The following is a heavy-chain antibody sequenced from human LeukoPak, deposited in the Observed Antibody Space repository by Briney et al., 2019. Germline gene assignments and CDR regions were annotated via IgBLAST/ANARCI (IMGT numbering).Heavy chain of an antibody. CDR3: ARDRHYDILTGYWGFMDV. J-gene: IGHJ6*03. CDR2: IYTSGST. Sequence: PSETLSLTCTVSGGSISSGSYYWSWIRQPAGKGLEWIGRIYTSGSTNYNPSLKSRVTISVDTSKNRFSLKLSSVTAADTAVYYCARDRHYDILTGYWGFMDVWGKGTTVTISS. CDR1: GGSISSGSYY. V-gene: IGHV4-61*02. D-gene: IGHD3-9*01.